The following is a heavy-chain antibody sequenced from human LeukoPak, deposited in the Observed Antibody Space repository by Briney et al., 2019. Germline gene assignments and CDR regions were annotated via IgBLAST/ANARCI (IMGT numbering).Heavy chain of an antibody. CDR2: IGISSNKI. CDR1: GFTLRSYT. V-gene: IGHV3-21*01. Sequence: GGSLRLSCAASGFTLRSYTMNWVRQAPGKGLEWVSSIGISSNKIYYADSVKGRFIISRDNAKNSVYLQMNSLRAEDTAVYYCARDLDYGDYVGFDYWGQGTLVTVSS. J-gene: IGHJ4*02. D-gene: IGHD4-17*01. CDR3: ARDLDYGDYVGFDY.